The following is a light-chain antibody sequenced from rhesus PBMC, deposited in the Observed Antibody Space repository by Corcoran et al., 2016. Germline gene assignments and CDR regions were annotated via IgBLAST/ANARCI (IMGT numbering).Light chain of an antibody. CDR2: VAS. Sequence: EIVLTQSPATLPLSPGERATLSCRASQRINSKLAWYEQRPGHPPRPLIFVASTRTTAIPDRFSGCGSGTAYTLTLSSLEPGDVGVSFCQQYRHWPFTFGPGTKLDVK. CDR3: QQYRHWPFT. V-gene: IGKV3-35*01. CDR1: QRINSK. J-gene: IGKJ3*01.